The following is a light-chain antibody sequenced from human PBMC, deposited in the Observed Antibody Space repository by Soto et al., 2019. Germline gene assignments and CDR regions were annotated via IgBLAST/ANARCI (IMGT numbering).Light chain of an antibody. V-gene: IGKV3-15*01. CDR2: GAS. Sequence: EILITQSPSTLSVSPGERATLSCWASQSVKTYLAWYQKKPGQAPRLLIYGASTRATGIPARFSGSGSGTGFTLAISSLEPEDFAVYYCQQYNNWPRVTFGQGTRLEI. CDR3: QQYNNWPRVT. J-gene: IGKJ5*01. CDR1: QSVKTY.